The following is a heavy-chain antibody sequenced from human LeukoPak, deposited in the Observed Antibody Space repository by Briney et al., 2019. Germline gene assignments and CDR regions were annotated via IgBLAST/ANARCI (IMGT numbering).Heavy chain of an antibody. CDR3: ARAGSSSWPHYYYYMDV. Sequence: SETLSLTCTVSGGSISSSTYYWGWIRQPPRKGLEWIGNTYYRGDTYYNPSLKSRVTISVDTSKNQFSLKLSSVTAADTAVYYCARAGSSSWPHYYYYMDVWGKGTTVTISS. CDR2: TYYRGDT. D-gene: IGHD6-13*01. V-gene: IGHV4-39*07. CDR1: GGSISSSTYY. J-gene: IGHJ6*03.